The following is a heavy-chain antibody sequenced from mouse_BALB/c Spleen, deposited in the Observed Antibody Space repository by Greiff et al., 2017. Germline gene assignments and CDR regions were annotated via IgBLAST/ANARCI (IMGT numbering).Heavy chain of an antibody. CDR1: GYTFTSYV. D-gene: IGHD1-1*01. J-gene: IGHJ4*01. CDR3: ARGIHYYGSSSYAMDY. V-gene: IGHV1-14*01. CDR2: INPYNDGT. Sequence: VQLQQSGPELVKPGASVKMSCKASGYTFTSYVMHWVKQKPGQGLEWIGYINPYNDGTKYNEKFKGKATLTSDKSSSTAYMELSSLTSEDSAVYYCARGIHYYGSSSYAMDYWGQGTSVTVSS.